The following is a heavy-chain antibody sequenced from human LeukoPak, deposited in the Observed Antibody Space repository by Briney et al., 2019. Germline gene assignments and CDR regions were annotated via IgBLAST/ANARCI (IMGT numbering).Heavy chain of an antibody. J-gene: IGHJ6*02. CDR3: AKARIQLWLRSMDV. CDR1: GFTFSSYA. Sequence: PGGSLRLSCAASGFTFSSYAMSWVRQAPGKGLEWVAVISYDGSNKYYADSVKGRFTISRDNSKNTLYLQMNSLRAEDTAVYYCAKARIQLWLRSMDVWGQGTTVTVSS. CDR2: ISYDGSNK. V-gene: IGHV3-30*18. D-gene: IGHD5-18*01.